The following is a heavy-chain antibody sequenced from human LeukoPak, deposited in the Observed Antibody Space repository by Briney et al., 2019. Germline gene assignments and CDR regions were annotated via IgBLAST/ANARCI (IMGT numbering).Heavy chain of an antibody. V-gene: IGHV4-4*07. J-gene: IGHJ4*02. CDR1: GGSISSYY. Sequence: SETLSLTCTVSGGSISSYYWSWLRQPAGKGLEWIGRIYTSGSTNYNPSLKSRVTMSVDTSKNQFSLKLSSVTAADTAVYYCARSYSRSAMGQFDYWGQGTLVTVSS. CDR2: IYTSGST. D-gene: IGHD5-18*01. CDR3: ARSYSRSAMGQFDY.